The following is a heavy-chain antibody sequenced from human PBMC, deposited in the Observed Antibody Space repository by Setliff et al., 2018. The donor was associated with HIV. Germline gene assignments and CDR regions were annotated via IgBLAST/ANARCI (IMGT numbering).Heavy chain of an antibody. J-gene: IGHJ3*02. Sequence: ASVKVSCKASGYTFTIYDITWVRQAPGQGLEWMGWISAYNGNTNYAQKLQGRVTMTTDASTSTAYMELRSLRSDDTAVYYCAREGYSVDAFDIWGQGTMVTVSS. CDR2: ISAYNGNT. CDR3: AREGYSVDAFDI. CDR1: GYTFTIYD. V-gene: IGHV1-18*01. D-gene: IGHD4-4*01.